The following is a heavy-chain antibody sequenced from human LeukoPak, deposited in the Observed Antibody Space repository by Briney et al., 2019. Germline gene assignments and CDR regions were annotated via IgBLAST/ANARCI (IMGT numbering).Heavy chain of an antibody. D-gene: IGHD1-26*01. CDR1: GGTFSSYA. Sequence: SVKVSCKASGGTFSSYAIGWVRQAPGQGLEWMGGIIPIFGTANYAQKFQGRVTITADESTSTAYMELSSLRSEDTAVYYCAKDTYSTSPYYFDYWGQGTLVTVSS. CDR2: IIPIFGTA. CDR3: AKDTYSTSPYYFDY. J-gene: IGHJ4*02. V-gene: IGHV1-69*13.